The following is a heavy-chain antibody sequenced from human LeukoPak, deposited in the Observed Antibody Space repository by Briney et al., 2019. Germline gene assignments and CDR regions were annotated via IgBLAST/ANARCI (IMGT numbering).Heavy chain of an antibody. CDR1: GYSISIVYY. J-gene: IGHJ4*02. D-gene: IGHD6-19*01. V-gene: IGHV4-38-2*01. Sequence: SETLSLTCAVSGYSISIVYYWGWFRQPPGKGRDWIGSIYHSGNSYYTPSLRSRVTISVDTSKNQFFLKVSSVTAADTAVYYCARRAGSGWPTFDYWGQGTLVTVSS. CDR2: IYHSGNS. CDR3: ARRAGSGWPTFDY.